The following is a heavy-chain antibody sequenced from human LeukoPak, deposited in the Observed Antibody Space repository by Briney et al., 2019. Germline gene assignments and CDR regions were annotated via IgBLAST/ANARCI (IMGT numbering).Heavy chain of an antibody. J-gene: IGHJ4*02. Sequence: GGSLRLSCAAPGFTFSSYSMNWVRQAPGKGLEWVSSISSSSSYIYYADSVKGRFTISRDNAKNSLYLQMNSLRAEDTAVYYCARTRGYSYGYDWAYWGQGTLVTVSS. D-gene: IGHD5-18*01. V-gene: IGHV3-21*01. CDR3: ARTRGYSYGYDWAY. CDR2: ISSSSSYI. CDR1: GFTFSSYS.